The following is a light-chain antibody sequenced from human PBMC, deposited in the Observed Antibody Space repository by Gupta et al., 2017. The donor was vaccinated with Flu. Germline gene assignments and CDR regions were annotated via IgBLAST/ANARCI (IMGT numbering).Light chain of an antibody. Sequence: DIQMTQSPSTLSASVGDRVTITCRASQSINNWLAWYQQKPGKASKVLIYKASSLESGVPSRFSGXGAXTEFTLXISSLQPDDFATYYGQQYNSWTFGXGTKVEIK. CDR2: KAS. J-gene: IGKJ1*01. V-gene: IGKV1-5*03. CDR3: QQYNSWT. CDR1: QSINNW.